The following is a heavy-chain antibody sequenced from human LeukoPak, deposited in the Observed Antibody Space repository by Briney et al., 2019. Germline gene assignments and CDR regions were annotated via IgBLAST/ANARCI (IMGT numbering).Heavy chain of an antibody. J-gene: IGHJ3*02. CDR2: MSYDGSNK. CDR1: GFTFSSYA. V-gene: IGHV3-30*04. Sequence: GGSLRLSCAASGFTFSSYAMHWVRQAPGKGLEWVAVMSYDGSNKYYADSVKGRFTISRDNSKNTLYLQMNSLRAEDTAVYYCATQSDAFDIWGQGTIVTVSS. CDR3: ATQSDAFDI.